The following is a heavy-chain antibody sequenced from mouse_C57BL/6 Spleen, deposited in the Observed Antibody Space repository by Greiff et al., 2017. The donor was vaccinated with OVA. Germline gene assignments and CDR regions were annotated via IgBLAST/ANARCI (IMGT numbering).Heavy chain of an antibody. Sequence: EVQLQESGPELVKPGASVKMSCKASGYTFTDYNMHWVKQSPGKSLEWIGYINPNNGGTSYNQKFKGKATLTVNKSSSTAYMELRSLTSEDSAVYYCARRGDYFYYYAMDYWGQGTSVTVSS. CDR2: INPNNGGT. CDR3: ARRGDYFYYYAMDY. CDR1: GYTFTDYN. J-gene: IGHJ4*01. D-gene: IGHD1-1*01. V-gene: IGHV1-22*01.